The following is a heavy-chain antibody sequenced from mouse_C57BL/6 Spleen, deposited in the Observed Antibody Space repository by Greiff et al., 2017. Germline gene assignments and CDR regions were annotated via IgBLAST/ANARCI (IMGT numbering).Heavy chain of an antibody. CDR1: GFTFSSYA. D-gene: IGHD3-3*01. Sequence: DVLLVESGGGLMKPGGSLKLSCAATGFTFSSYAMSWVRQTPEHRLEWVATIRAGGSYTYYPDNVKGRFTISRDNANNTPYLQLSHLKSEDTAMYYCARSTKGDIDVWGTGTTVTVSS. CDR2: IRAGGSYT. CDR3: ARSTKGDIDV. V-gene: IGHV5-4*01. J-gene: IGHJ1*03.